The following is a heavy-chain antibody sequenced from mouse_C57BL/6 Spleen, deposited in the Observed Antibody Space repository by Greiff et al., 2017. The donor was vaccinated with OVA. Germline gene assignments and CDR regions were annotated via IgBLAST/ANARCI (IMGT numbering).Heavy chain of an antibody. D-gene: IGHD2-2*01. CDR3: AREEVTGFAY. CDR2: IYPSDSET. V-gene: IGHV1-61*01. CDR1: GYTFTSYW. J-gene: IGHJ3*01. Sequence: VQLQQPGAELVRPGSSVKLSCKASGYTFTSYWMDWVKQRPGQGLEWIGNIYPSDSETHYNQKFKDKATLTVDKSSSTAYMQLSSLTSEDSAVYYCAREEVTGFAYWGQGTLVTVSA.